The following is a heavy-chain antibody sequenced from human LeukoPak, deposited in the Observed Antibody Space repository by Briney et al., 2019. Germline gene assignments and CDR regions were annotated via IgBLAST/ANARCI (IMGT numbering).Heavy chain of an antibody. Sequence: QAGGSRRPSCAASGFTFSSYSMNWVRQAPGKGLEWVSYISSSRSTIYYADSVKGRFTIFRDNAKNSLYLHVNSLRDEDTAVYYCARDTGMGSGSYHFSLDYWGQGTLVTVSS. V-gene: IGHV3-48*02. CDR2: ISSSRSTI. CDR3: ARDTGMGSGSYHFSLDY. J-gene: IGHJ4*02. CDR1: GFTFSSYS. D-gene: IGHD3-10*01.